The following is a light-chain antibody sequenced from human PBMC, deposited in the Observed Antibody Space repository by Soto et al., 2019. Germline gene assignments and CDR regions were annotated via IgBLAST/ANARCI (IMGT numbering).Light chain of an antibody. V-gene: IGKV3-11*01. J-gene: IGKJ5*01. CDR2: DAS. Sequence: IVLTQSPATLSLFPGERATISCRASQSVSSYLAWYQQKPGQAPRLLIYDASNRATGIPARFSGSGSGTDFTLTISSLEPEDFAVYYCQQRSNWPPITFGQGTRLEI. CDR3: QQRSNWPPIT. CDR1: QSVSSY.